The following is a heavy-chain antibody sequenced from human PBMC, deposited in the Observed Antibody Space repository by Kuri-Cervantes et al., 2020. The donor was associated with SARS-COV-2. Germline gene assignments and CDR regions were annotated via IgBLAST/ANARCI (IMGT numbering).Heavy chain of an antibody. CDR3: ARDAGLLWFGELFGAFDI. CDR2: INHSGST. Sequence: SETLSLTCAVYGGSFSGYYWSWIRQPPGKGLEWIGEINHSGSTNYNPSLKSRVTISVDTSKNQFSLKLSSVTAADTAVYYCARDAGLLWFGELFGAFDIWGQGTMVTVSS. D-gene: IGHD3-10*01. CDR1: GGSFSGYY. V-gene: IGHV4-34*01. J-gene: IGHJ3*02.